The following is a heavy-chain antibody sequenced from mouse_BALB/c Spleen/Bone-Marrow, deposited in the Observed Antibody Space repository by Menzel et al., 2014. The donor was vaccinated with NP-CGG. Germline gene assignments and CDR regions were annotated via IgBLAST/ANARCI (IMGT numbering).Heavy chain of an antibody. CDR3: ARGGYDDAVDY. J-gene: IGHJ4*01. Sequence: EVQLQESGPGLVKPSQSLSLTCTVTGYSITSDYAWNWIRQFPGNKLEWMGYISYSGSTSYNPSLKSRISITRDTSKNQFFLQVNSVTSEDAATYYCARGGYDDAVDYWGQGTSVTVSS. CDR2: ISYSGST. CDR1: GYSITSDYA. V-gene: IGHV3-2*02. D-gene: IGHD2-14*01.